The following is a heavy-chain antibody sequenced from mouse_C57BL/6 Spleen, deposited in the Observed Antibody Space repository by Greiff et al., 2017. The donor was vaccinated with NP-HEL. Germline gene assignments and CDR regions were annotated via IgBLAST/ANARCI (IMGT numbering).Heavy chain of an antibody. CDR2: IYPGDGDT. D-gene: IGHD2-4*01. J-gene: IGHJ2*01. CDR3: ARPLYYDYPTFDY. CDR1: GYAFSSSW. Sequence: QVQLQQSGPELVKPGASVKISCKASGYAFSSSWMNWVKQRPGKGLEWIGRIYPGDGDTNYNGKFKGKATLTADKSSSTAYMQLSSLTSEDSAVYFCARPLYYDYPTFDYWGQGTTLTVSS. V-gene: IGHV1-82*01.